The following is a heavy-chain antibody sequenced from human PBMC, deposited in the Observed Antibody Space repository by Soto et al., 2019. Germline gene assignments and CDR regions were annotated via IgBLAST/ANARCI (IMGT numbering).Heavy chain of an antibody. J-gene: IGHJ4*02. CDR2: ISNNGVST. CDR3: ARGGPYQVLSDFDY. D-gene: IGHD2-2*01. CDR1: GFSFSNYA. Sequence: PGWSLRLSCVASGFSFSNYAMHWVRQAPGKGLEYVSAISNNGVSTYYANSVKGRFIISRDNSKNTLYLQMGSLRAEDMAVYYCARGGPYQVLSDFDYLGQGTLLTVSS. V-gene: IGHV3-64*01.